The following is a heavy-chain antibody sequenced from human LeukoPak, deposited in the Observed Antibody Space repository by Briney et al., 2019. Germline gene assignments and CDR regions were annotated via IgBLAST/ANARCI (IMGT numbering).Heavy chain of an antibody. Sequence: GGSLRLSCAASGVSFISYGMSWVRQAPGKGPEWVASISSGSGYIFYGDSAKGRFTISRDNSKNTLYLQMNSLRAEDTAVYYCAKGVTVTKAPIDYWGQGTLVTVSS. CDR3: AKGVTVTKAPIDY. CDR1: GVSFISYG. D-gene: IGHD4-17*01. CDR2: ISSGSGYI. V-gene: IGHV3-21*04. J-gene: IGHJ4*02.